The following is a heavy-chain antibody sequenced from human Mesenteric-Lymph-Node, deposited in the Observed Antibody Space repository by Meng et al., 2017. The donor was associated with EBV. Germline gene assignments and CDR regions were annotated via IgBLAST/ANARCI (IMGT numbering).Heavy chain of an antibody. CDR3: ASVIYGSGLNSWFDP. CDR2: IHHSGAT. J-gene: IGHJ5*02. V-gene: IGHV4-4*02. D-gene: IGHD3-10*01. Sequence: QGQLQESGPGLVKPSGARSRTSAGLGGSISSDNWWTWVRQPPGKGLEWIGEIHHSGATNYNPSLKSRVTISVDKSKNQFSLKLSSVTAADAAVYFCASVIYGSGLNSWFDPWGHGTLVTVSS. CDR1: GGSISSDNW.